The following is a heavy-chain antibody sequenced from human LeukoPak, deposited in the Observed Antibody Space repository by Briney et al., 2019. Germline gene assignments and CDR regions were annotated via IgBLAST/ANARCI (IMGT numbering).Heavy chain of an antibody. Sequence: GGSLRLSCAASGFTFDDYIMHWVRQAPGKGLEWVSLISWDGGSTYYADSVKGRFTISRDNSKNTLYLQVNSLRAEDTAVYYCAKDRYDFWRGGGAFNIWGQGTMVTVSS. CDR3: AKDRYDFWRGGGAFNI. D-gene: IGHD3-3*01. J-gene: IGHJ3*02. V-gene: IGHV3-43*01. CDR2: ISWDGGST. CDR1: GFTFDDYI.